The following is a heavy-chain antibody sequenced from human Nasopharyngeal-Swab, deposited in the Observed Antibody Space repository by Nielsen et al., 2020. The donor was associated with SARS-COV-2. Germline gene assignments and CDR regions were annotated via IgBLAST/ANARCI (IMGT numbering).Heavy chain of an antibody. Sequence: GGSLRLSCAASGFTFSSYAMSWVRQAPGQGLEWVSAISGSGGSTYYADSVKGRFTISRDNSKNTLYLQMNSLRAEDTAVYYCAKDQYSSGWYRVGNWFDPWGQGTLVTVSS. D-gene: IGHD6-19*01. J-gene: IGHJ5*02. CDR1: GFTFSSYA. V-gene: IGHV3-23*01. CDR2: ISGSGGST. CDR3: AKDQYSSGWYRVGNWFDP.